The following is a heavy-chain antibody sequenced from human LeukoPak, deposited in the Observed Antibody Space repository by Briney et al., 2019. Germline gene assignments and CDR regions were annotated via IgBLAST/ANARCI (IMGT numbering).Heavy chain of an antibody. D-gene: IGHD3-22*01. J-gene: IGHJ3*02. CDR3: GRDPRYDSSGYYYKDAFDI. Sequence: GGSLRLSCAASGFTFSSYSMSWVRQAPGKGLEWVPSISSSSSYIYYADSVKGRFTISRDNAKNSLYLQMNSLRAEDTAVYYCGRDPRYDSSGYYYKDAFDIWGQGTMVTVSS. CDR1: GFTFSSYS. V-gene: IGHV3-21*01. CDR2: ISSSSSYI.